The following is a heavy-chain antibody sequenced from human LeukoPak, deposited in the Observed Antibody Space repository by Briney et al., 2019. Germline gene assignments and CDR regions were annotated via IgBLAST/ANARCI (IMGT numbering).Heavy chain of an antibody. J-gene: IGHJ4*02. CDR2: IYYSGST. CDR1: GGSISSGDYY. Sequence: SETLSLTCTVSGGSISSGDYYWSWIRQPPGKGLEWIGYIYYSGSTYYNPSLKSRVTISVDTSKNQFSLKLSSVTAADTAVYYCARSRTLLDSSVFDYWGQGTLVTVSS. V-gene: IGHV4-30-4*08. CDR3: ARSRTLLDSSVFDY. D-gene: IGHD3-22*01.